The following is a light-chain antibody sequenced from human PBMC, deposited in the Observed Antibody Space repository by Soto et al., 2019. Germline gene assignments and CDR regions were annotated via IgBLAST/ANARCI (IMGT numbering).Light chain of an antibody. Sequence: QSVLTQPASVSGSPGQSITISCTGTSSDVGGYNYVSWYQQHPGKAPKLMIYDVNERPSGVPNRFSGSKSGNTASLTISGLQADDEADYYCCSYAGSSTPYVFGTGTKVTVL. CDR1: SSDVGGYNY. CDR2: DVN. CDR3: CSYAGSSTPYV. V-gene: IGLV2-11*01. J-gene: IGLJ1*01.